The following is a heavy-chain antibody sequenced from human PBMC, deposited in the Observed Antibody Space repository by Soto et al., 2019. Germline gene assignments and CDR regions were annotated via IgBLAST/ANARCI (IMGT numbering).Heavy chain of an antibody. CDR1: GYTFTSYD. Sequence: QVPLVQSGAEVKKPGASVKVSCKASGYTFTSYDINWVRQATGQGLEWMGWMNPNSGNTGYAQKFQGRVTMTRNTSISTAYMELSSLRSEDTAVYYCARGVVVPATLNYYYYYMDVWGKGTTVTVSS. D-gene: IGHD2-2*01. CDR3: ARGVVVPATLNYYYYYMDV. CDR2: MNPNSGNT. V-gene: IGHV1-8*01. J-gene: IGHJ6*03.